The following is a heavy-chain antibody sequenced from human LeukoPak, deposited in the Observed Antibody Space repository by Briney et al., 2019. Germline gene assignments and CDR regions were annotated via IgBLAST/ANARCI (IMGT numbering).Heavy chain of an antibody. J-gene: IGHJ4*02. D-gene: IGHD6-19*01. CDR2: INHIGRT. CDR3: AREPVAGTAKEYYFDY. CDR1: GGSFSGYY. V-gene: IGHV4-34*01. Sequence: SETLSLTCAVYGGSFSGYYWRWVRQPPGKGLEWIGEINHIGRTKYNPSLKSGVTISVDTSKNQFSLKLSSVTAADTAVYYCAREPVAGTAKEYYFDYWGQGTLVTVS.